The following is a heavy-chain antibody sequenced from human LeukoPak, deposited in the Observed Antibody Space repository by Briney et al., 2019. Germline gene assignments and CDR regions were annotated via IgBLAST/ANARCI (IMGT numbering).Heavy chain of an antibody. J-gene: IGHJ4*02. D-gene: IGHD3-10*01. Sequence: PGGSLRLSCAASEFTFGSYDMSWVRQTLGKGLEWVSSISGDGLGTWSADSVKGRFTISRDKSRNTLYLQLNSLRPDDTAVYYCAKGPNFGSWRAVDYWGQGSLVTVSS. CDR1: EFTFGSYD. V-gene: IGHV3-23*01. CDR3: AKGPNFGSWRAVDY. CDR2: ISGDGLGT.